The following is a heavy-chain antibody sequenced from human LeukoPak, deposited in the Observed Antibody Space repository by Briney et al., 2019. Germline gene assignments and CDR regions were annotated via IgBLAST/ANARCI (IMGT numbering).Heavy chain of an antibody. CDR3: ARDLIDTAMVTLMDC. CDR2: IKQDESEK. D-gene: IGHD5-18*01. Sequence: GGSLRLSCAASGFTFSSYWMSWVRQAPGKGLEWVAIIKQDESEKYYVDSVKGRFTISRDIAKNSLYLQMNSLRGEDTAVYYCARDLIDTAMVTLMDCWGQGTLVTVSS. J-gene: IGHJ4*02. V-gene: IGHV3-7*01. CDR1: GFTFSSYW.